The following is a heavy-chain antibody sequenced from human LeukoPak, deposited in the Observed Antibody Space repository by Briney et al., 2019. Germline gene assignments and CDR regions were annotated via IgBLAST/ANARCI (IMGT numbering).Heavy chain of an antibody. CDR2: ITPFNGNT. D-gene: IGHD4-17*01. CDR1: GYTFTYRY. V-gene: IGHV1-45*02. CDR3: ARSEGYGDGLDY. Sequence: KISCKASGYTFTYRYLHWVRQAPGQALEWMGWITPFNGNTNYAQKFQDRVTITRDRSMSTAYMELSSLRSEDTAMYYCARSEGYGDGLDYWGQGTLVTVSS. J-gene: IGHJ4*02.